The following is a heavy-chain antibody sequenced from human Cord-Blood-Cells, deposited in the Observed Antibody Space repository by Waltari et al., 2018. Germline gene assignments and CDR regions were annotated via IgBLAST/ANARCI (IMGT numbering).Heavy chain of an antibody. CDR2: INQGEST. CDR3: ARGASSGYYYYYYYGMDV. J-gene: IGHJ6*02. Sequence: QVQLQQWGAGLLKPSETLSLTCAVYGGSFSGYYWSWIRQPPGKGLEWIGEINQGESTSYHPSLKSRVTISVDTTKSQFSLTLSFGIAADSAVYYCARGASSGYYYYYYYGMDVWGQGTTVTVSS. CDR1: GGSFSGYY. V-gene: IGHV4-34*01. D-gene: IGHD3-22*01.